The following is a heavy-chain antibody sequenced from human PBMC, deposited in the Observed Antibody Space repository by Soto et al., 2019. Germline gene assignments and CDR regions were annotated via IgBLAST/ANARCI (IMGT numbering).Heavy chain of an antibody. V-gene: IGHV3-21*04. Sequence: GGSLRLSCAASGFTFSSYSMNWVRQAPGKGLEWVSSISSSSSYIYYADSVKGRFTISRVNAQNSLYLQMNSLRAEDTALYYCAKGGYGSGWYLSYWGLGTLVTVSS. D-gene: IGHD6-19*01. CDR2: ISSSSSYI. CDR3: AKGGYGSGWYLSY. J-gene: IGHJ4*02. CDR1: GFTFSSYS.